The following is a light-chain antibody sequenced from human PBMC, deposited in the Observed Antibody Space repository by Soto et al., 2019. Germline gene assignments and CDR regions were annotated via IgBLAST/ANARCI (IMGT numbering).Light chain of an antibody. CDR1: SSNIGAGYD. CDR2: GNS. Sequence: QSALTQPPSVSVAPGQRVTISCTGSSSNIGAGYDVHWYQQLPGTAPKLLIYGNSNRPSVVPDRFSCSKSGTSASLAITGLQAEDEADYFCQSYDSGLSGYVVFGGGTKLTVL. CDR3: QSYDSGLSGYVV. J-gene: IGLJ2*01. V-gene: IGLV1-40*01.